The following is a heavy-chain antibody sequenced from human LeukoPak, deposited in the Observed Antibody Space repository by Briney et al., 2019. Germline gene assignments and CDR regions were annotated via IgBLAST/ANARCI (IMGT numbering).Heavy chain of an antibody. Sequence: GGSLRLSCAASGFTFSHFAMHWVRQAPGKGLEWVAVISYDGKKNYYADSVKGRFTLSRDDSANTLYLQMNSLRAEDTAVYYCVRGSKIRGVIPEGEFDYWGQGTLVTVSS. J-gene: IGHJ4*02. V-gene: IGHV3-30*03. CDR1: GFTFSHFA. CDR3: VRGSKIRGVIPEGEFDY. D-gene: IGHD3-10*01. CDR2: ISYDGKKN.